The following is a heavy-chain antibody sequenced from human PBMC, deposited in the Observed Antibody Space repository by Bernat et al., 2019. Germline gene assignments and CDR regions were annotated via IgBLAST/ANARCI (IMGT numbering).Heavy chain of an antibody. CDR1: GFTFTNAW. Sequence: EVQLVESGGGLVKPGGSLRLSCAASGFTFTNAWMSWVRQAPGKGLEWVGLIKSKANGGTTDYAAPVKGRFTISRDDSKNTLYLQMNSLKTEDTAVYYCTTPTHDYEDAGYWGQGTLVTVSS. CDR2: IKSKANGGTT. D-gene: IGHD4-17*01. CDR3: TTPTHDYEDAGY. V-gene: IGHV3-15*01. J-gene: IGHJ4*02.